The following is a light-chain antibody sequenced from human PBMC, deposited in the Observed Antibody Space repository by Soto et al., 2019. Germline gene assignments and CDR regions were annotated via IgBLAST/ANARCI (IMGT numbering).Light chain of an antibody. CDR2: QVN. Sequence: QSVLTQPASVSGSPGQSITISCTGTSSDVGIYDLVSWYQHHPGKAPKLMIYQVNKRPSGVSNRFSGSKSGNTASLTISGLQAEDEADYYCWSYAGSNSLILGGGTKLTVL. CDR3: WSYAGSNSLI. CDR1: SSDVGIYDL. J-gene: IGLJ2*01. V-gene: IGLV2-23*02.